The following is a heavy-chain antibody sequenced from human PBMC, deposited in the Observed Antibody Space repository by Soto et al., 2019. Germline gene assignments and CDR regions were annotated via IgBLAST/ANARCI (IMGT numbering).Heavy chain of an antibody. J-gene: IGHJ4*02. D-gene: IGHD3-22*01. CDR1: GFTFDDYG. V-gene: IGHV3-20*04. CDR2: INWNGGST. CDR3: ARDHYDSRGYYSFDY. Sequence: EVQLVESGGGVVRPGGSLRLSCAASGFTFDDYGMSWVRQAPGKGREWVSGINWNGGSTGYADSVKGRFTISRDDAMNSLYGQMNSLRAEDTALYYCARDHYDSRGYYSFDYWGQGTLVTVSS.